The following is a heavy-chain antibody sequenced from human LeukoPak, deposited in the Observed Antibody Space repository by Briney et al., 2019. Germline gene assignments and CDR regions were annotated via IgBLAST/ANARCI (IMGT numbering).Heavy chain of an antibody. V-gene: IGHV3-21*01. CDR3: ARNWVYYDFWSAPDDAFDI. D-gene: IGHD3-3*01. CDR2: ISSSSSYI. J-gene: IGHJ3*02. CDR1: GFTFSSYS. Sequence: GGPLTLSCAASGFTFSSYSMNWVRQAPGKGLDWVSSISSSSSYIYYADSVKGRFTISRDNAKNSLYLQMNSLRSEDTAVYYCARNWVYYDFWSAPDDAFDIWGQGTMVTVSS.